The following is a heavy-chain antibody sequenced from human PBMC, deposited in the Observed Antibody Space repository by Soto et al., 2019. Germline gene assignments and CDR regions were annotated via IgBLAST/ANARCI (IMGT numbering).Heavy chain of an antibody. CDR2: IKSKAYGGTT. J-gene: IGHJ4*02. D-gene: IGHD2-21*02. CDR3: TFGGNSGDY. V-gene: IGHV3-49*04. Sequence: PGGSLRLSCTASGFTFGDYAMSWVRQAPGKGLEWVGFIKSKAYGGTTEYAASVKGRFSISRDDSKSIAYLQMNSLKTEDTAVYYCTFGGNSGDYWGQGTLVTAPQ. CDR1: GFTFGDYA.